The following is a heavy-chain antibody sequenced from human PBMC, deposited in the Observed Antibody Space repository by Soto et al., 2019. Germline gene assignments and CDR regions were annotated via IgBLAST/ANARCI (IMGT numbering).Heavy chain of an antibody. D-gene: IGHD5-18*01. Sequence: GGSLRLSCVASGFTFSTYGMNWVRQVPGKGLEWVAGISASGGTTYYAESVKGRFTISRDKSENTLYLQMNSLRGDDTDIYYCAKDLADGYITEAITLDYWGQGTLVTVSS. V-gene: IGHV3-23*01. CDR2: ISASGGTT. J-gene: IGHJ4*02. CDR3: AKDLADGYITEAITLDY. CDR1: GFTFSTYG.